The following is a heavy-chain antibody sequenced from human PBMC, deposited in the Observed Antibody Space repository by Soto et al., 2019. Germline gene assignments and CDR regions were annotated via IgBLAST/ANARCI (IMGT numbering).Heavy chain of an antibody. J-gene: IGHJ4*02. CDR2: INHSGSA. CDR1: GGYFSGYI. Sequence: PSETMSLPCDVYGGYFSGYIWTWISKTPGKGLQWIGQINHSGSANYNPSLKSRVTISVHTSSSQFSLELSSVTAADTAVYYCARGLISGSHYSGGWYYFDSWGQGTQVTGSS. D-gene: IGHD1-26*01. CDR3: ARGLISGSHYSGGWYYFDS. V-gene: IGHV4-34*01.